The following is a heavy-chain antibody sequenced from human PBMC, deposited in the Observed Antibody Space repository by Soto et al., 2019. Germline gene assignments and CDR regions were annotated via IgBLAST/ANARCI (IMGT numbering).Heavy chain of an antibody. Sequence: QVQLVQSGAEVKKPGSSVKVSCKASGGTFSSYTISWVRQAPGQGLEWMGRIIPILGIANYAQKFQGRVTITADKSTSTAYMDLSSLRSEDTAVYYCARDCGGDCALTLWGQGTLVTVSS. J-gene: IGHJ4*02. CDR1: GGTFSSYT. CDR3: ARDCGGDCALTL. D-gene: IGHD2-21*01. CDR2: IIPILGIA. V-gene: IGHV1-69*08.